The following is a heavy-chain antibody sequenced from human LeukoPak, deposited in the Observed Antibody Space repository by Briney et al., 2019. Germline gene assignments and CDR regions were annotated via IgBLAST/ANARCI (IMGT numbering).Heavy chain of an antibody. V-gene: IGHV4-38-2*01. CDR3: ARVTYVDDMLYQYFDY. D-gene: IGHD4-17*01. J-gene: IGHJ4*02. CDR2: IFHSGNS. CDR1: SYSISSCSY. Sequence: SETLSLTCAVSSYSISSCSYWGWIRQSPGKGLVWVGSIFHSGNSYYNPSLKSRLTMSVDTSKNQFSLKLTSVTAADTALYYCARVTYVDDMLYQYFDYWGQGILVTVSS.